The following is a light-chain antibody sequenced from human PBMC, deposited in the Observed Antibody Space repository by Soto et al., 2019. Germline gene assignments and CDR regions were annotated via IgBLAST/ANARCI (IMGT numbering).Light chain of an antibody. CDR1: QSVRSNY. Sequence: EIVLTQSPGTLSLSPGERATLSCRASQSVRSNYLAWYQQKPGQAPRFLIYDASSRATSIPDRFSGSGSGTDFTLTISRLEPEDFAVYYCQQYGSSPLTFGGGTKVEIK. V-gene: IGKV3-20*01. J-gene: IGKJ4*01. CDR2: DAS. CDR3: QQYGSSPLT.